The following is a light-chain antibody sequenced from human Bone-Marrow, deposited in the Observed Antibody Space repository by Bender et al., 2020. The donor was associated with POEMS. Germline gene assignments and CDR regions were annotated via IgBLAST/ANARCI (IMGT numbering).Light chain of an antibody. CDR3: AVWDDSLNGWV. CDR1: SSNIGAGSD. J-gene: IGLJ3*02. Sequence: QSVLTQPPSASGTPGQRVTISCSGGSSNIGAGSDVHWYQQFPGTAPTLLIYTNYNRPSGIPDRFSGSRSGASASLIITGLLAEDEAHYYCAVWDDSLNGWVFGGGTKLTVL. V-gene: IGLV1-44*01. CDR2: TNY.